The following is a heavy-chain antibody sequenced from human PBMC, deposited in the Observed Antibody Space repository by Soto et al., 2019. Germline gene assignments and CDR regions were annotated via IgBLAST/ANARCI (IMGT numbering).Heavy chain of an antibody. J-gene: IGHJ5*01. D-gene: IGHD3-22*01. V-gene: IGHV4-59*01. CDR1: GGSFNNDY. Sequence: LSLPCTISGGSFNNDYWTWIRQSPGKGLEWIGYIFHSGITDYNPSVKSRVTISIDKSKNLFSLKLTSVTAADTAVYYCARDRYFYDSAGYYRTLDSWGQGILVTVSS. CDR3: ARDRYFYDSAGYYRTLDS. CDR2: IFHSGIT.